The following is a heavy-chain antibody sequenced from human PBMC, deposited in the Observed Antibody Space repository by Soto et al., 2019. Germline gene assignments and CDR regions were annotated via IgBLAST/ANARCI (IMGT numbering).Heavy chain of an antibody. CDR3: ARATGERTYYYGMDV. CDR1: GGSISSSNW. D-gene: IGHD3-10*01. V-gene: IGHV4-4*02. CDR2: IYHSGST. J-gene: IGHJ6*02. Sequence: QVQLQESGPGLVKPSGTLSLTCAVSGGSISSSNWWSWVRQPPGKGLEWIGEIYHSGSTNYNPSLKDRATISVAKSKNQRSLKRSSVTAADTAVYYCARATGERTYYYGMDVWGQGTTVTVSS.